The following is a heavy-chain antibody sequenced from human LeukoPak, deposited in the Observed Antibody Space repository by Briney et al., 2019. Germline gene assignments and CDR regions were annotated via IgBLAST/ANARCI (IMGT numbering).Heavy chain of an antibody. CDR2: IYPGDSDT. J-gene: IGHJ6*03. CDR3: ARDKGYDFWSGSDPPYYYYYYMDV. CDR1: GYSFTSYW. V-gene: IGHV5-51*01. D-gene: IGHD3-3*01. Sequence: GESLKICCKGSGYSFTSYWIGWVRQMPGKGLEWMGIIYPGDSDTRYSPSFQGQVTISADKSISTAYMELSRLRSDDTAVYYCARDKGYDFWSGSDPPYYYYYYMDVWGKGTTVTVSS.